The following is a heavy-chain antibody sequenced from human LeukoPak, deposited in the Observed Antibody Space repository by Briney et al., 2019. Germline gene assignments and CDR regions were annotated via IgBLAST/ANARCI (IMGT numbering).Heavy chain of an antibody. CDR3: ARESPLGYYDSSGCIDY. CDR2: IYYSGST. CDR1: GGSISSGGYY. D-gene: IGHD3-22*01. J-gene: IGHJ4*02. V-gene: IGHV4-31*03. Sequence: SETLSLTCTVSGGSISSGGYYWSWIRQHPGKGLEWIGYIYYSGSTYYNPSLKSRVTISVDTSKNQFSLKLSSVTAADTAVYYCARESPLGYYDSSGCIDYWGQGTLVTVSS.